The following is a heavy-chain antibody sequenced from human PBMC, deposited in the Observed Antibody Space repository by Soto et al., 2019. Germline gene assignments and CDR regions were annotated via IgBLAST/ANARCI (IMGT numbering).Heavy chain of an antibody. CDR2: IRSKAYCGTT. CDR3: TRDYDSDYYYGMDV. D-gene: IGHD5-12*01. CDR1: GFTFGDXA. J-gene: IGHJ6*02. V-gene: IGHV3-49*04. Sequence: LXLXCTASGFTFGDXAMSWVLHAPGKWLEWVGFIRSKAYCGTTEYAASVKGRFTISRDDSKSIAYLQMNSLKNEETAVYYCTRDYDSDYYYGMDVWGQGNTVTVS.